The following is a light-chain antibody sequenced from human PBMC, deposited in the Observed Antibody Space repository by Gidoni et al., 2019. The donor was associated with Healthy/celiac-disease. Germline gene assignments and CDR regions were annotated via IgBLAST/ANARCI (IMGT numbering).Light chain of an antibody. CDR2: GKN. V-gene: IGLV3-19*01. J-gene: IGLJ2*01. Sequence: SELTQDTAVSVALGQTVRITCQGDSLRSYYASWYQQKPGQAPVLVIYGKNNRPSGIPDRFSGSSSGNTASLTITGAQAEDEADYYCNPRDSSGNHLVFGGGTKLTVL. CDR3: NPRDSSGNHLV. CDR1: SLRSYY.